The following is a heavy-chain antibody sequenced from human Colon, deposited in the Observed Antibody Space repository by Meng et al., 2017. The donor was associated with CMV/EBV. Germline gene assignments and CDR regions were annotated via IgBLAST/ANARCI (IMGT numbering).Heavy chain of an antibody. V-gene: IGHV3-21*01. CDR2: IVSNNNYI. Sequence: EVQLVESGGGLVQPGGSLRLSCAASGFTFSTYSMNWVRQAPGKGLEWVSSIVSNNNYIYYADSVKGRFTISRDNAKNSVYLQMNSLTVEDTAVYYCARDYSSGFDSWGQGTLVTVSS. D-gene: IGHD6-19*01. CDR1: GFTFSTYS. J-gene: IGHJ4*02. CDR3: ARDYSSGFDS.